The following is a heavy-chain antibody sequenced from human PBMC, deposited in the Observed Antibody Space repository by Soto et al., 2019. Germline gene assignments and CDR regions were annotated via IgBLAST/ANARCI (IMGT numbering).Heavy chain of an antibody. J-gene: IGHJ3*02. Sequence: QLHLVQSGAVVKKPGASVTVSCSASGYPVTAYYMHWVRQAPGRGLEWMGGINPATGAAKYTQTFQGRVTMTRDPSTSTVSMELSGPTSEDTAVFFWARGGGVGVAGSAAFDMWGQGTLVTVSS. CDR1: GYPVTAYY. V-gene: IGHV1-2*02. CDR2: INPATGAA. D-gene: IGHD3-3*01. CDR3: ARGGGVGVAGSAAFDM.